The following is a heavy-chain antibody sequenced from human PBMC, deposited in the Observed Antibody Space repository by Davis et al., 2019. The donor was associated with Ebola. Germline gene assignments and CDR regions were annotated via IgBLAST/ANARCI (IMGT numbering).Heavy chain of an antibody. V-gene: IGHV4-59*01. J-gene: IGHJ3*02. D-gene: IGHD1-14*01. CDR2: IYYSGST. CDR3: ASPEI. Sequence: SETLSLTCTVSGDSISSYYWSWIRQPPGKGLEWIGYIYYSGSTNYNPSLKSRVIITVDTSKNQFPRKLSSVTAADTAVYYCASPEIWGQGTMVTVSS. CDR1: GDSISSYY.